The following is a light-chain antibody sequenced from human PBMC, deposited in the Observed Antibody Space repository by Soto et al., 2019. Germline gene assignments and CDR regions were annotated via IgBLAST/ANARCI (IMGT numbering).Light chain of an antibody. J-gene: IGLJ2*01. V-gene: IGLV2-8*01. CDR3: SSYAGSNIVV. CDR2: EVS. CDR1: SSDVGGYNF. Sequence: QSALTQPPSASGSPGQSVTISCTGTSSDVGGYNFVSWYQQHPGKAPKLMIYEVSERPSGVPDRFSGSKSGNTASLIVSGLQAEDEADYYCSSYAGSNIVVFGGGTQLTVL.